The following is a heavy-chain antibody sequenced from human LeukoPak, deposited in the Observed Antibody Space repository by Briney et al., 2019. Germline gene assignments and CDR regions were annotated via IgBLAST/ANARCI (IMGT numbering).Heavy chain of an antibody. CDR1: GITLSNYG. V-gene: IGHV3-23*01. D-gene: IGHD2-15*01. J-gene: IGHJ4*02. CDR3: AKRGVVIRAVLVVGFHKEAYYFDS. Sequence: GGSLRLSCVVSGITLSNYGMSWVRQAPGKGLEWVAGISDRGGSANYADSVKGRFTISRDNPKNTLYLQMNSLRSEDTAVYFCAKRGVVIRAVLVVGFHKEAYYFDSWGQGALVTVSS. CDR2: ISDRGGSA.